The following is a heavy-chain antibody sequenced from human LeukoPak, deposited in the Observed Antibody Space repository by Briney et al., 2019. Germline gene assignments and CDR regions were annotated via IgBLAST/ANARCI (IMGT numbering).Heavy chain of an antibody. CDR3: AKSRSGYALFDY. V-gene: IGHV3-23*01. D-gene: IGHD5-12*01. CDR2: VSGSGDTT. Sequence: PGGSLGLSCTASGFTFSSSAMDWVRQAPGKGLEWVSAVSGSGDTTYYADSVKGRFTISRDNSKNTLYLQMDSLRAEDTAVYYCAKSRSGYALFDYWGQGTPVTVSS. J-gene: IGHJ4*02. CDR1: GFTFSSSA.